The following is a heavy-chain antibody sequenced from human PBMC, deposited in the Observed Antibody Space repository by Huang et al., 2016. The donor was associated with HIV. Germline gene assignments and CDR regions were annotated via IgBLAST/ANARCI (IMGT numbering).Heavy chain of an antibody. Sequence: QMRFQESGPGLVKPSGTLSLTCNVSGGSINTGRYYWGWIRQPPGKGLEGVGSLYYTGKSHYAPSLKGRLTMSADTSKNQFSLNLISVTAADTAIYYCARNHDFWRGRMFAISYFDVWGRGTLVTVAS. V-gene: IGHV4-39*01. CDR2: LYYTGKS. CDR3: ARNHDFWRGRMFAISYFDV. J-gene: IGHJ2*01. CDR1: GGSINTGRYY. D-gene: IGHD3-3*01.